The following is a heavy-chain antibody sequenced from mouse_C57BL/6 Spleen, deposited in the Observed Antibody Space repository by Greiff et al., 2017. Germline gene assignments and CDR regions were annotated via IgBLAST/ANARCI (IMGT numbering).Heavy chain of an antibody. CDR3: ARTQTAQATWFAY. J-gene: IGHJ3*01. V-gene: IGHV1-52*01. Sequence: QVQLQQPGAELVRPGSSVQLSCKASGYTFTSYWMPWVKQRPIHGLEWIGNIDPSDSETHYNQKFKDQATLTVDKSSSTAYMQLSSLTSEDSAIYYCARTQTAQATWFAYWGQGTLVTVSA. CDR2: IDPSDSET. CDR1: GYTFTSYW. D-gene: IGHD3-2*02.